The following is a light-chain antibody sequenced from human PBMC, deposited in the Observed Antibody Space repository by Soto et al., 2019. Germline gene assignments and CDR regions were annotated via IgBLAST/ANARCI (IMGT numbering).Light chain of an antibody. CDR3: QQYNEYSKT. CDR1: QTISNS. CDR2: KAS. J-gene: IGKJ1*01. V-gene: IGKV1-5*03. Sequence: DIQVTQSPSTLSASVGDRVTITCRISQTISNSLAWFQQKPGKAPKLLIYKASTLEGGVPSRFNGSGSGTEFTLSISSLQPDDFATYYCQQYNEYSKTVGQGTKVEI.